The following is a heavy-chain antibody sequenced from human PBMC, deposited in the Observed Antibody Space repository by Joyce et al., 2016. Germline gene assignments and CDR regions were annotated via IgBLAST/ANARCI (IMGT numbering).Heavy chain of an antibody. Sequence: QVQLEQSGAEVKKPGSSVKVSCKASAGTFNSFALTWVRQAPGQGTEWMGAISPKLGIPKYVHEFQDRVTFTADKYTNTAYMEVTSLRFEDTAIYYCTRAVYSSGFNVKYFYQHMAVWGKGTAVTVSS. CDR2: ISPKLGIP. D-gene: IGHD6-19*01. CDR3: TRAVYSSGFNVKYFYQHMAV. J-gene: IGHJ6*03. CDR1: AGTFNSFA. V-gene: IGHV1-69*09.